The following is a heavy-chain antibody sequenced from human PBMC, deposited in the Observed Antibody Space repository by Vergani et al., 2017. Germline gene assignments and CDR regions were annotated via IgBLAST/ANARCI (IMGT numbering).Heavy chain of an antibody. V-gene: IGHV1-46*01. D-gene: IGHD5-18*01. CDR2: INPSGGST. CDR3: ALYDSYGAHFDY. J-gene: IGHJ4*02. Sequence: QVQLVQSGAEVKKPGASVKVSCKASGYTFTSYYMHWVRQAPGQGLEWMGIINPSGGSTSYAQKFQGRVTMTRDTPTSTVYMELSSLRSEDTAVYYCALYDSYGAHFDYWGQGTLVTVSS. CDR1: GYTFTSYY.